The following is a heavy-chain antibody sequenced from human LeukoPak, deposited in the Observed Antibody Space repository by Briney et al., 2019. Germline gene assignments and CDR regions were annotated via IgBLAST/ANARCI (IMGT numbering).Heavy chain of an antibody. CDR2: ISSSSSYI. CDR1: GFTFSSYS. V-gene: IGHV3-21*01. J-gene: IGHJ4*02. Sequence: AGGSLRLSCAASGFTFSSYSMNWVRQAPGKGLEWVSSISSSSSYIYYADSVKGRFTISRDNAKNSLYLQMNSLRAEDTAVYYCARDSMVRGVMSYWGQGTLVTVSS. CDR3: ARDSMVRGVMSY. D-gene: IGHD3-10*01.